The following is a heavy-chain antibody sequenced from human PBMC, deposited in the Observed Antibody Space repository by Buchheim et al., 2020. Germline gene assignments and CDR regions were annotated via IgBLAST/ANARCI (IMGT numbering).Heavy chain of an antibody. CDR1: GFTFSSYG. V-gene: IGHV3-30*03. J-gene: IGHJ4*02. Sequence: QVQLVESGGGVVQPGRSLRLSCAASGFTFSSYGMHWVRQAPGKGLEWVAVISYDGSNKYYADSVKGRFTISRDNSKNTLYLQMNSLRAEDTAVYYCAREQLNMVRAGGIPVYWGQGTL. CDR3: AREQLNMVRAGGIPVY. CDR2: ISYDGSNK. D-gene: IGHD3-10*01.